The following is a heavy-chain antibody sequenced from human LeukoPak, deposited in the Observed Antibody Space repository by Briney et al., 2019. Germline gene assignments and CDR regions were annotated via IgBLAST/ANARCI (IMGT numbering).Heavy chain of an antibody. Sequence: SETLSLTCTVSGGSISSGDYYWSWIRQPPGKGLEWIGYIYYSGSTYYNPSLKSRVTISVDTSKNQFSLKLSSVIAADTAVYYCARDSPYSGSYYFDYWGQGTLVTVSS. D-gene: IGHD1-26*01. CDR1: GGSISSGDYY. CDR2: IYYSGST. CDR3: ARDSPYSGSYYFDY. J-gene: IGHJ4*02. V-gene: IGHV4-30-4*08.